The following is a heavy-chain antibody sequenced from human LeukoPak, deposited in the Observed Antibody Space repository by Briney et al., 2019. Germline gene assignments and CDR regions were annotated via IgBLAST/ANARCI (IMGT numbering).Heavy chain of an antibody. V-gene: IGHV3-23*01. CDR3: AKSSGPGGYYYYGMDV. CDR2: IRGSGGVT. D-gene: IGHD6-19*01. J-gene: IGHJ6*02. CDR1: GFIFSSDA. Sequence: GGSLRLSCAASGFIFSSDAVSWVRQAPGKGLQWVSDIRGSGGVTYYADSVRGRFTISRDNSKNTLYLQMNSLRAEDTAVYYCAKSSGPGGYYYYGMDVWGQGTTVTVSS.